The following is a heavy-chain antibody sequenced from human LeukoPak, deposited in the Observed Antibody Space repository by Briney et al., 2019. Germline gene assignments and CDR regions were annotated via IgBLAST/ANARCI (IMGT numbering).Heavy chain of an antibody. D-gene: IGHD3-16*02. V-gene: IGHV4-30-4*01. J-gene: IGHJ4*02. CDR2: ISYSVST. CDR3: ARGGPTTYDYVWGSYRPLFGY. CDR1: GGSISSSDHY. Sequence: SETLSLTCTVSGGSISSSDHYWSWIRQPPGKGLEWIGYISYSVSTYYNPSLKSRVTISVDTSKNQFSLKLSSVTAADTAVYFCARGGPTTYDYVWGSYRPLFGYWGQGTLVTVSS.